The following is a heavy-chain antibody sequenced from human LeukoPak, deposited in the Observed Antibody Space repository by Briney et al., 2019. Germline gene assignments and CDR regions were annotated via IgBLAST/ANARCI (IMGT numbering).Heavy chain of an antibody. J-gene: IGHJ4*02. CDR3: ARDSTQFWSGYYGY. D-gene: IGHD3-3*01. CDR1: GFTFSSYA. Sequence: GGSLRLSCAASGFTFSSYAMSWVRQAPGKGLEWVSAISGSGDSAYYADSVKGRFTISRDNSKNTLHLQMNSLRAEDTAVYYCARDSTQFWSGYYGYWGQGTLVTVSS. V-gene: IGHV3-23*01. CDR2: ISGSGDSA.